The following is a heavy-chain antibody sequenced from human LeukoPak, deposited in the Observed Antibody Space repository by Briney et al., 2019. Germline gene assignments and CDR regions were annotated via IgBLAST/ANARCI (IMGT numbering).Heavy chain of an antibody. Sequence: TGGSLRLSCAASGFTFSSYGMHWVRQAPGKGLEWVAVISYDGSNKYYADSVKGRFTISRDNSKNTLYLQMNSLRAEDTAVYYCANAYDILTGPPIGGDCWGQGTLVTVSS. D-gene: IGHD3-9*01. CDR2: ISYDGSNK. CDR1: GFTFSSYG. J-gene: IGHJ4*02. V-gene: IGHV3-30*18. CDR3: ANAYDILTGPPIGGDC.